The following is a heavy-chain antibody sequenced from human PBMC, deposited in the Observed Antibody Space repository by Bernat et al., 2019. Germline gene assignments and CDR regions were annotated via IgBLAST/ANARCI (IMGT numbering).Heavy chain of an antibody. Sequence: EVQLVQSGAEVKKPGESLKISCKGSGFNFNTYWIAWVRQMPGKNLEWMAIIYPGDGDSDIRYSPSFQGQVTISVDKSISTAYLQWSSLKASDSAMYYCARRDVSGTTGLDYWGQGTLVTVSS. V-gene: IGHV5-51*01. CDR3: ARRDVSGTTGLDY. J-gene: IGHJ4*02. D-gene: IGHD1-7*01. CDR1: GFNFNTYW. CDR2: IYPGDGDSDI.